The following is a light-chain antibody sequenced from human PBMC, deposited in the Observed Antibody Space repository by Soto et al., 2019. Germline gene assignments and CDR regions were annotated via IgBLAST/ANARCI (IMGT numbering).Light chain of an antibody. CDR3: QHFYSWPLS. CDR1: QSVSSD. CDR2: GAS. J-gene: IGKJ4*01. V-gene: IGKV3-15*01. Sequence: IVMTQSPAVLSVSLGERATLSCRASQSVSSDLAWYQQKPGQAPRLLIYGASTRATGIPARFSGSGSGTEFTLTISSLQSEDVAVYYCQHFYSWPLSFGGGTKVDIK.